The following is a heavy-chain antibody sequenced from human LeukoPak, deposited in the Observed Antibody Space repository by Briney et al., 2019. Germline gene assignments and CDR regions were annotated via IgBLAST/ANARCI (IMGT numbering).Heavy chain of an antibody. Sequence: PSETLSLTCTVSGGSISSYYWSWIRQSPGKGLEWIGYIYYSGSTNYNPSLKSRVTISVDTSKNQFSLKLSSVTAADTAVYYCARAGTYYDYVWGPPHWFDPWGQGTLVTVSS. CDR2: IYYSGST. J-gene: IGHJ5*02. V-gene: IGHV4-59*01. CDR3: ARAGTYYDYVWGPPHWFDP. CDR1: GGSISSYY. D-gene: IGHD3-16*01.